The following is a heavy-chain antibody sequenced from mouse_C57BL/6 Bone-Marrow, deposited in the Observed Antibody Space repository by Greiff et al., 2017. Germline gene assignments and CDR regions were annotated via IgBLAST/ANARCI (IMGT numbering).Heavy chain of an antibody. CDR1: GYTFTSYW. Sequence: QVPLQQPGAELVMPGASVKLSCKASGYTFTSYWMHWVKQRPGQGLAWIGEIDPSDSYTNYNQQFKGKSTVTVDKSSSTAYMQLSSLTSEDSAVYYCAIIYYGNYAAWFAYWGQGTLVTVSA. CDR3: AIIYYGNYAAWFAY. V-gene: IGHV1-69*01. CDR2: IDPSDSYT. D-gene: IGHD2-1*01. J-gene: IGHJ3*01.